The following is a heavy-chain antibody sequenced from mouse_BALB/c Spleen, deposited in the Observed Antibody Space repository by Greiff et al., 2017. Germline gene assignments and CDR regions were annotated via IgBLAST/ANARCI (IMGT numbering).Heavy chain of an antibody. CDR1: GYTFTSYW. D-gene: IGHD2-5*01. J-gene: IGHJ1*01. Sequence: QVQLQQPGAELVKPGASVKLSCKASGYTFTSYWMHWVKQRPGQGLEWIGEINPSNGRTNYNEKFKSKATLTVDKSSSTAYMQLSSLTSEDSAVYYCARSNSWYFDVWGAGTTVTVSS. CDR2: INPSNGRT. CDR3: ARSNSWYFDV. V-gene: IGHV1S81*02.